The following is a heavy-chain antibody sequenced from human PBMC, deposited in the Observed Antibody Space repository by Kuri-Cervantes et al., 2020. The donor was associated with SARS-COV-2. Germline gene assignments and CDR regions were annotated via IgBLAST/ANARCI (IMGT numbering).Heavy chain of an antibody. CDR2: ISFDGDKT. Sequence: GESLKISCKASRFRFGIHAMHWVCQAPGKGLEWLSFISFDGDKTYYADSVRGRFTISRDNSENTVSLQMNSLRPEDTAVYYCARDRETTWYYGMDVWGQGTTVTVSS. D-gene: IGHD1-14*01. J-gene: IGHJ6*02. V-gene: IGHV3-30-3*01. CDR1: RFRFGIHA. CDR3: ARDRETTWYYGMDV.